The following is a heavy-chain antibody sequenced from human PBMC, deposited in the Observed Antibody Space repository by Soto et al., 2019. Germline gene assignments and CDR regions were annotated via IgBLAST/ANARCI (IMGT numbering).Heavy chain of an antibody. J-gene: IGHJ6*03. CDR1: GYSFTSYW. Sequence: GESLKISCKCSGYSFTSYWIGWVRQMPGKGREWMGIICPGDSDTRYSPSLQGQVTIPADKSLSPAYLQWSSLKASDTAMYYCARHLKYSSSSGDYNYYMEVWGKGTTVTVSS. CDR3: ARHLKYSSSSGDYNYYMEV. V-gene: IGHV5-51*01. D-gene: IGHD6-6*01. CDR2: ICPGDSDT.